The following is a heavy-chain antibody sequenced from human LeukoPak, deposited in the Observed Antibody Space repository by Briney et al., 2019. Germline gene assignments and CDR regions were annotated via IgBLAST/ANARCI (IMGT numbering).Heavy chain of an antibody. V-gene: IGHV4-4*07. D-gene: IGHD3-10*01. Sequence: SETLSLICTVSGGSISSYYWSWIRQPAGKGLEWIGRIYTSGSTNYNPSLKSRVTMSVDTSKNQFSLKLSSVTAADTAVYYCARVLRPYYYGSGSYYNWFDPWGQGTLVTVSS. CDR1: GGSISSYY. CDR3: ARVLRPYYYGSGSYYNWFDP. J-gene: IGHJ5*02. CDR2: IYTSGST.